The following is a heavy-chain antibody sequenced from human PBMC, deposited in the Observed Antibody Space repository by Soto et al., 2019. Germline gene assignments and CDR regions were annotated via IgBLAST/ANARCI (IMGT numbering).Heavy chain of an antibody. J-gene: IGHJ6*02. Sequence: SETLSLTCTVSGGSISRYYWSWIRQPPGKGLEWIWYLYNTGSTIYNPSLESRVTISVDTSKNQFSLKLNSVTAAVTAVYFCARDLWGYCGTDCYPLDVWGPGTTVTVS. CDR3: ARDLWGYCGTDCYPLDV. D-gene: IGHD2-21*02. CDR2: LYNTGST. CDR1: GGSISRYY. V-gene: IGHV4-59*01.